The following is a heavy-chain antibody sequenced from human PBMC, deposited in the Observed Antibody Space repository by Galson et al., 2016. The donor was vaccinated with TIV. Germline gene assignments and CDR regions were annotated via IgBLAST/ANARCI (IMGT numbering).Heavy chain of an antibody. CDR3: ARDKYCSSTTCSTHYCGGGSCSGWFDP. Sequence: SETLSLTCAVYGGSFSGFYWSWIRQPPGKGLGWIGEINHSGSTNYNPSLKSRVYISGDKSKNHFSLKLSSVTAADTAVYYCARDKYCSSTTCSTHYCGGGSCSGWFDPWGQGTLVTVSS. J-gene: IGHJ5*02. V-gene: IGHV4-34*01. CDR1: GGSFSGFY. D-gene: IGHD2-2*02. CDR2: INHSGST.